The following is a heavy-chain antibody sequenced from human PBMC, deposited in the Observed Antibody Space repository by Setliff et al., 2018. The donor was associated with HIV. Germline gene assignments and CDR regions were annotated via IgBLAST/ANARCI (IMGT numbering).Heavy chain of an antibody. CDR1: GGTFRGFG. CDR2: IIPIFGTP. V-gene: IGHV1-69*13. D-gene: IGHD5-12*01. J-gene: IGHJ6*03. Sequence: SVKVSCKASGGTFRGFGISWVVQAPGQGLEWMGQIIPIFGTPRYAQKFQGRVTITADESTSTVYMELSSLRSEDTAVYYCAANPEMATINYYYYYMDVWGKGTTVTVSS. CDR3: AANPEMATINYYYYYMDV.